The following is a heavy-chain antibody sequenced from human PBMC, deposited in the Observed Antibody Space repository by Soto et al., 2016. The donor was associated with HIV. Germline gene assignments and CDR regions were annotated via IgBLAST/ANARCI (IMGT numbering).Heavy chain of an antibody. CDR1: GFTFSYYG. CDR3: ARDPRPGGNLNYFDY. CDR2: IWYDGSMK. D-gene: IGHD2-15*01. V-gene: IGHV3-33*01. J-gene: IGHJ4*02. Sequence: VQLVESGGGVVQPGRSLRLSCAASGFTFSYYGMHWVRQAPGKGLEWVAVIWYDGSMKIYSDSLKGRFTISRDDSKNTLYLQMNSLRAEDTAVYYCARDPRPGGNLNYFDYWGQGTLVHRLL.